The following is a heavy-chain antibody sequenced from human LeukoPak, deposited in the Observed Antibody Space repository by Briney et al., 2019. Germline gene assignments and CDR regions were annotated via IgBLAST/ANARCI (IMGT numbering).Heavy chain of an antibody. V-gene: IGHV1-18*01. CDR2: ISPYSGDT. J-gene: IGHJ4*02. D-gene: IGHD4-23*01. CDR1: GYTFTTYG. CDR3: ARDHGGNAVSVCFDY. Sequence: ASVKVSCKASGYTFTTYGISWVRQAPRQGLEWMGWISPYSGDTKYAQGLRDRVTMTTDTSTDTAYMEMRSLRSDDTAVYFCARDHGGNAVSVCFDYWGQGTLVTVSS.